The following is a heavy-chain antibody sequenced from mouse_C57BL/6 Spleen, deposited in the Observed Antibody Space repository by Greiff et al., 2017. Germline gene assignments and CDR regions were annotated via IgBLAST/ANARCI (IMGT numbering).Heavy chain of an antibody. CDR1: GFTFSSYA. V-gene: IGHV5-4*01. CDR2: ISDGGSYT. D-gene: IGHD1-1*01. CDR3: ARDSHGSSYPFAY. J-gene: IGHJ3*01. Sequence: DVQLQESGGGLVKPGGSLKLSCAASGFTFSSYAMSWVRQTPEKRLEWVATISDGGSYTYYPDNVKGRFTISRDNAKNNLYLQMSHLKSEDTAMYYCARDSHGSSYPFAYWGQGTLVTVSA.